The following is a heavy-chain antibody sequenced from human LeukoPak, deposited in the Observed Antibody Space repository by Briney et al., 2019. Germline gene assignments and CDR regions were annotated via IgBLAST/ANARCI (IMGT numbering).Heavy chain of an antibody. V-gene: IGHV4-4*07. CDR1: GGSISSYY. D-gene: IGHD6-13*01. Sequence: PSETLSLTCTVSGGSISSYYWSWIRRPAGKGLEWIRRIYTSGSTNYNPSLKSRVTMSVDTSKNQFSLKLSSVTAADTAVYYCARDGDSSSWYVYGWFDPWGQGTLVTVSS. CDR2: IYTSGST. CDR3: ARDGDSSSWYVYGWFDP. J-gene: IGHJ5*02.